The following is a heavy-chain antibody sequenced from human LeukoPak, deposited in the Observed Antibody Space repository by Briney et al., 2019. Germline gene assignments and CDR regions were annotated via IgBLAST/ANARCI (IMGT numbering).Heavy chain of an antibody. CDR2: IYYSGST. CDR3: ARAEMATISGDY. CDR1: GGSIRSSSYY. Sequence: PSETLSLTCTVSGGSIRSSSYYWGWIRQPPGKGLEWIGSIYYSGSTNYNPSLKSRVTISADTSKNQFSLKLSSVTAADTAVYYCARAEMATISGDYWGQGTLVTVSS. V-gene: IGHV4-39*07. D-gene: IGHD5-24*01. J-gene: IGHJ4*02.